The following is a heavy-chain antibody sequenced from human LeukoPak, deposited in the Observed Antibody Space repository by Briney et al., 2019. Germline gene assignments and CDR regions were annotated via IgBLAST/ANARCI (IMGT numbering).Heavy chain of an antibody. CDR2: IYYSGST. CDR3: ARERGDY. J-gene: IGHJ4*02. Sequence: SETLSLTCTVSGGSLSSYYWSWIRQPPGKGLEWIGYIYYSGSTNYNPSLKSRVTISVDTSKNQFSLRLSSVTAADTAVYYCARERGDYWGQGTLVTVSS. V-gene: IGHV4-59*01. CDR1: GGSLSSYY.